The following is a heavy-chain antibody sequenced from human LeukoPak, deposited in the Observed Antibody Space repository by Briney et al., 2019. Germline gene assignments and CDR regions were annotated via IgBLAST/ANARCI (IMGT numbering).Heavy chain of an antibody. V-gene: IGHV3-30*18. CDR1: GFTFSNYG. Sequence: GRSLRLSCAASGFTFSNYGMHWVRQTPGKGLEWVTVIAHDGSVQYYTDSVKGRFTISRDDSKNTLYLQMNSLRAEDTAIYYCAKEKVPISMPAWYFDLWGRGNLVTVSS. D-gene: IGHD2/OR15-2a*01. J-gene: IGHJ2*01. CDR3: AKEKVPISMPAWYFDL. CDR2: IAHDGSVQ.